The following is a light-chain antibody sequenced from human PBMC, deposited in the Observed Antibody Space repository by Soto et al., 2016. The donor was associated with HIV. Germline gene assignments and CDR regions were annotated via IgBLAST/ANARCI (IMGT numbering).Light chain of an antibody. V-gene: IGLV3-25*03. CDR2: KDT. CDR1: TLPKQY. Sequence: SYELTQPPSVSVSPGQTARITCSGDTLPKQYAYWYQQKPGQAPVVVVYKDTERPSGIPERFSGSSSGTTVTLTISGVQAGDEADYYCQSSDSSGSYRVFGGGPSCPS. CDR3: QSSDSSGSYRV. J-gene: IGLJ2*01.